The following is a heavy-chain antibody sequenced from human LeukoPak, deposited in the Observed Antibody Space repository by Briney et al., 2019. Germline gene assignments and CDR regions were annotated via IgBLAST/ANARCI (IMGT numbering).Heavy chain of an antibody. CDR2: IKQDGSEQ. CDR3: ASTGGYKNAFDI. Sequence: TGGPLSHFCVASGFRYDSYWMSWVRQAPARGLAWVANIKQDGSEQYSVDSVKGRFTSSRDNAKNSLYLQMNSLRVDDTAMYYCASTGGYKNAFDIWGQGTMVTVSS. J-gene: IGHJ3*02. D-gene: IGHD5-24*01. V-gene: IGHV3-7*01. CDR1: GFRYDSYW.